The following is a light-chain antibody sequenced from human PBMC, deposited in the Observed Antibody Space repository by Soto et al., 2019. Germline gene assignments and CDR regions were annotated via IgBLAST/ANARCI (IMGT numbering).Light chain of an antibody. J-gene: IGKJ4*01. CDR2: GAS. CDR1: LPITTY. V-gene: IGKV1-39*01. Sequence: DIQMTQSPSSLSASVGDRVTITCRASLPITTYLNWFQQKPGKAPKLLIYGASTLQTGVPSRFNGGGSGTDFTLTISSLQPEDFATYYCQQSYSAPLTFGGGTKVEIK. CDR3: QQSYSAPLT.